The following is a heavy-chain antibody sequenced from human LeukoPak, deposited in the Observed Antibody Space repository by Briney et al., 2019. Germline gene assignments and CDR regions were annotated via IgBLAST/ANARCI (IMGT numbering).Heavy chain of an antibody. J-gene: IGHJ4*02. Sequence: PGGSLRLSCAASGFTFSSYSMNWVRQAPGKGLVWVSRINSGGSSTSYADSVKGRFTISRDNAKNTLYLQMNSLRAEDTAVYYCARGFDDYYDSSYFDYWGQGTLVTVSS. CDR2: INSGGSST. CDR1: GFTFSSYS. V-gene: IGHV3-74*01. CDR3: ARGFDDYYDSSYFDY. D-gene: IGHD3-22*01.